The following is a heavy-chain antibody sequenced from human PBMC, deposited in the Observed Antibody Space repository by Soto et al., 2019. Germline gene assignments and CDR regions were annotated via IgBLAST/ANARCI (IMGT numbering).Heavy chain of an antibody. CDR2: ISAYNGNT. CDR3: ASDGKPIFGVVIISAFDI. CDR1: GYTFTSYG. D-gene: IGHD3-3*01. Sequence: ASVKVSCKASGYTFTSYGISLVRQAPGQGLEWMGWISAYNGNTNYAQKIQGRVTMTTDTSTSTAYMELRSLRSEATAVSYCASDGKPIFGVVIISAFDIWGQGTMVTVSS. V-gene: IGHV1-18*04. J-gene: IGHJ3*02.